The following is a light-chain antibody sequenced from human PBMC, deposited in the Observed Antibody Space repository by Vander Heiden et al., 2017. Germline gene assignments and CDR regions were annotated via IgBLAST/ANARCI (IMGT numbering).Light chain of an antibody. CDR2: DAS. CDR3: QQRSNWPAA. V-gene: IGKV3-11*02. Sequence: EIVLTQSPATLSLSPGERATLSCRASQSVSSYLAWYQQKPGQAPRLLIYDASNRATGVPARFSGSGSERDFTLTISSLEPEDFAIYYCQQRSNWPAAFGGGTMWRSN. J-gene: IGKJ4*01. CDR1: QSVSSY.